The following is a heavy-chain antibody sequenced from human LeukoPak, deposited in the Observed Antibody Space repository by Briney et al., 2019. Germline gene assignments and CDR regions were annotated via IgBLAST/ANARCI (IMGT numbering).Heavy chain of an antibody. CDR2: ISSSSSYI. Sequence: GSLRLSCAATGFTFGSYRMNWLRQDPGKGLEWVSSISSSSSYIYYADSVKGRFTISRDNAKNSLYLQMNSLRAEDTAVYYCARASLSDYGDYYYYGMDVWGQGTTVTVSS. J-gene: IGHJ6*02. CDR1: GFTFGSYR. CDR3: ARASLSDYGDYYYYGMDV. D-gene: IGHD4-17*01. V-gene: IGHV3-21*01.